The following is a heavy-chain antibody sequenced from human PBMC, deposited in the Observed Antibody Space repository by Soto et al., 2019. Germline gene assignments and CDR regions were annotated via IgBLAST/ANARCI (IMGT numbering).Heavy chain of an antibody. CDR1: GGSISSDNYF. CDR2: IYYSGST. V-gene: IGHV4-30-4*01. J-gene: IGHJ2*01. CDR3: ARGTDTWFFAL. Sequence: SETLSFTCTVSGGSISSDNYFWSWIRQPPGKGLEWIGYIYYSGSTYYNSSLKSRVTISVDTSKNHFSLKLTSVTAADTAVYYCARGTDTWFFALWGRGTLVTVSS. D-gene: IGHD3-9*01.